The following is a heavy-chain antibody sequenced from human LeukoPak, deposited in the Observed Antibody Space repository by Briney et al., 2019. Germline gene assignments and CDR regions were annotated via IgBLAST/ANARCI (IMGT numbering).Heavy chain of an antibody. D-gene: IGHD1-26*01. CDR3: ARDSVTYTSYSGSYSLPLF. V-gene: IGHV3-66*01. J-gene: IGHJ4*02. CDR1: GFTVSSNY. Sequence: GGSLRLSCAASGFTVSSNYMSWVRQAPGKGLEWVSVIYSGGTTYYADSVKGRFTNSRDNSKNTLYLQMNSLRAEDTAVYYCARDSVTYTSYSGSYSLPLFWGQGTLVTVSS. CDR2: IYSGGTT.